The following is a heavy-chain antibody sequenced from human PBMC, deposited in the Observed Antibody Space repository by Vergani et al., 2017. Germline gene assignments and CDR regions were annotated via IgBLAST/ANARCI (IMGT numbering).Heavy chain of an antibody. CDR2: ITPFNGNT. Sequence: QMQLVQSGAEVKKTGSSVKVSCKASGYTFTYRYLHWVRQAPGQALEWMGWITPFNGNTNYAQKLQGRVTMTTDTSTSTAYMELRSLRSDDTAVYYCAGEQWLPFDYFDYWGQGTLVTVSS. CDR3: AGEQWLPFDYFDY. CDR1: GYTFTYRY. D-gene: IGHD6-19*01. J-gene: IGHJ4*02. V-gene: IGHV1-45*02.